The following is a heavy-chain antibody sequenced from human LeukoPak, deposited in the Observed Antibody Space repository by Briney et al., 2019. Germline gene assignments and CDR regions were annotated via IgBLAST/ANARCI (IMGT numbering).Heavy chain of an antibody. Sequence: PGRSLRLSCAASGFTFSSYAMHWVRQAPGKGLECVANIKQDGSEKYYVDSEKGRFTISRDNAKNSLYLQMNSLSADDTAVYYCASLDYWGQGTLVTVSS. CDR1: GFTFSSYA. CDR3: ASLDY. V-gene: IGHV3-7*01. J-gene: IGHJ4*02. CDR2: IKQDGSEK.